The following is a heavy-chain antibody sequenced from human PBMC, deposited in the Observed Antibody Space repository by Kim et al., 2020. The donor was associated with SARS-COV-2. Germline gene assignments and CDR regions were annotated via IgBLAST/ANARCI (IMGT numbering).Heavy chain of an antibody. V-gene: IGHV3-64*01. D-gene: IGHD3-9*01. CDR2: ISSNGGST. CDR1: GFTFSSYA. CDR3: AIDRRGVLRYFDWLLGPVDY. Sequence: GGSLRLSCAASGFTFSSYAMHWVRQAPGKGLEYVSAISSNGGSTYYANSVKGRFTISRDNSKNTLYLQMGSLRAEDMAVYYCAIDRRGVLRYFDWLLGPVDYWGQGTLVTVSS. J-gene: IGHJ4*02.